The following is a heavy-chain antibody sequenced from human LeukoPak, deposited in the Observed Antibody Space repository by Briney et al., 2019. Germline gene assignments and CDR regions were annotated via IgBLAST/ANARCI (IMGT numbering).Heavy chain of an antibody. V-gene: IGHV1-2*06. CDR1: GYTFTGYY. Sequence: ASVKVSCKASGYTFTGYYMHWVRQAPGQGLEWMGRINPNSGGTNYAQKFQGRVTMTRDTSISTAYMELSRLRSDDTAVYYCARDYCSGGSCFLFFDYWGQGTLVTVSS. D-gene: IGHD2-15*01. J-gene: IGHJ4*02. CDR2: INPNSGGT. CDR3: ARDYCSGGSCFLFFDY.